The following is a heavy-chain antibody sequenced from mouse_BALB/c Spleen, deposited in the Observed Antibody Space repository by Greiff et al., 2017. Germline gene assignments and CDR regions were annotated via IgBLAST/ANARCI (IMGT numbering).Heavy chain of an antibody. CDR1: GFTFSSYA. Sequence: EVMLVESGGGLVKPGGSLTLPCAASGFTFSSYAMSWVRQTPEKRLEWVATISSGGSYTYYPDSVKGRFTISRDNAKNTLYLQMSSLRSEDTAMYYCAREMIGYQGYFDYWGQGTTLTVSA. D-gene: IGHD2-14*01. J-gene: IGHJ2*01. V-gene: IGHV5-9-1*01. CDR3: AREMIGYQGYFDY. CDR2: ISSGGSYT.